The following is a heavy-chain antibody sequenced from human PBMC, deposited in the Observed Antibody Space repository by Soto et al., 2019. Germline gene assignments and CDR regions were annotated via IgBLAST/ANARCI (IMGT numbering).Heavy chain of an antibody. J-gene: IGHJ5*02. CDR2: IYYSGST. V-gene: IGHV4-39*01. CDR1: GGSINSSSYF. D-gene: IGHD6-19*01. Sequence: PETLSLTCSVSGGSINSSSYFWGWVRQPPGKGLEWIGSIYYSGSTYYNPSLRSRVTISVDTSKNQFSLKLSSVTAADTAVFYCARHYSSGSRNWFDPWGQGTLVTVSS. CDR3: ARHYSSGSRNWFDP.